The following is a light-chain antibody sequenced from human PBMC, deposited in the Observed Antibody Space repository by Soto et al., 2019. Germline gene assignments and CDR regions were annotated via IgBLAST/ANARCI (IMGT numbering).Light chain of an antibody. CDR3: SSYTGSSINTVV. CDR1: SSDVGKYNY. Sequence: QSALTQPASVSGSPGQSITISCTGTSSDVGKYNYVSWYQQHPAKAPKLMIFEVSNRPSGVSNRFSGSKSCNTASLTISGLQAEDEAEYYCSSYTGSSINTVVFGGGTKLTVL. V-gene: IGLV2-14*01. J-gene: IGLJ2*01. CDR2: EVS.